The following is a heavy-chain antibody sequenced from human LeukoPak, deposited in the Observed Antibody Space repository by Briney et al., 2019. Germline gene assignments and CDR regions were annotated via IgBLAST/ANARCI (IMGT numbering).Heavy chain of an antibody. J-gene: IGHJ4*02. CDR1: GGSFSSYY. CDR2: IYYSGST. CDR3: ARQLGYCSSTSCSVHLDY. Sequence: SETLSLTCAVYGGSFSSYYWGWLRQPPGKGLEWIGSIYYSGSTYYNPSLKSRVTISVDTSKNQFSLKLSSVTAADTAVYYCARQLGYCSSTSCSVHLDYWGQGTLVTVSS. D-gene: IGHD2-2*01. V-gene: IGHV4-39*01.